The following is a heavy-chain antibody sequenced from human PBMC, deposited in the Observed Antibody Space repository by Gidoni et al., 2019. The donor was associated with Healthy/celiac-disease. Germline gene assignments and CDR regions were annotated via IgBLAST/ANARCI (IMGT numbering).Heavy chain of an antibody. CDR1: GYTFTSYY. J-gene: IGHJ6*02. Sequence: QAQLVQSGAEVKKPGASVKVAGKASGYTFTSYYMHWVRQAPGQGLEWMGILNPSGGSTSYAQKFQGRVTMTRDTSTSTVYMELISLRSEDTAVYYCAGESVSGYYYYGMDVWGQGTTFTVSS. CDR3: AGESVSGYYYYGMDV. D-gene: IGHD3-10*01. V-gene: IGHV1-46*03. CDR2: LNPSGGST.